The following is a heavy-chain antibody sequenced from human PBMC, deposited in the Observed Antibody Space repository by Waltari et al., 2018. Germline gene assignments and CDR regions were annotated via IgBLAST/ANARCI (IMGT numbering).Heavy chain of an antibody. J-gene: IGHJ6*02. CDR3: ARVATKTYSSPVPGRPYYYGMDV. Sequence: EEQLVESGGGLAQPGESLRLSCAASGFTFSRYWMDWVRQAPGKGLVWVQRINSEGSSRTYADSVKGRFTISRDNAKNTLYVQMNRLRAEDTAVYYCARVATKTYSSPVPGRPYYYGMDVWGQGTTVTVSS. CDR2: INSEGSSR. CDR1: GFTFSRYW. D-gene: IGHD3-22*01. V-gene: IGHV3-74*01.